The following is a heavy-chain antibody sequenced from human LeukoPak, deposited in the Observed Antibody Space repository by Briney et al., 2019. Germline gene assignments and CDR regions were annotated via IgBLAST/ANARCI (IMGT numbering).Heavy chain of an antibody. D-gene: IGHD6-13*01. CDR3: ARDPSAVAINTYG. CDR2: IYSGGST. V-gene: IGHV3-66*01. J-gene: IGHJ4*02. CDR1: GFTASNNY. Sequence: GGSLRLSCAASGFTASNNYMNSVRQAPGKGLEWVSLIYSGGSTHYADSVKGRFTISRDSSRNTLYLQMNSLRVEDTAVYYCARDPSAVAINTYGWGQGTLVTVSS.